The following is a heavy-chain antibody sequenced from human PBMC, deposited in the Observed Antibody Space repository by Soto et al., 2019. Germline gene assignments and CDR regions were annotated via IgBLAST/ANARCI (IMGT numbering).Heavy chain of an antibody. V-gene: IGHV1-69*01. D-gene: IGHD2-15*01. J-gene: IGHJ4*02. CDR2: SIPIFGTA. CDR3: ASDRRDCSGGSCYSGSLWY. Sequence: QVQLVQSGAEVKKPGSSVKVSCKASGGTFSSYAISWVRQAPGQGLEWMGGSIPIFGTANYAQKFQGRVTITADESTSTAYMELSSLRSEDTAVYYCASDRRDCSGGSCYSGSLWYWGQGTLVTVSS. CDR1: GGTFSSYA.